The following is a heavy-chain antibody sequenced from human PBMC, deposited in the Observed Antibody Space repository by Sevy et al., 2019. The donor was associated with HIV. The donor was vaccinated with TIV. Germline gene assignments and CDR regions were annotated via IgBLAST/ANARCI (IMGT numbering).Heavy chain of an antibody. V-gene: IGHV3-73*01. Sequence: GGSLRLSCAASGFTFSGSAIHWVRQASGKGLEWVARIRRKANTYATSDAESVKGRFTISRDDSENTAYLQMNSLKSVDTAVYDCTCRYHNDGSGYQGGYYFDYWGQGTLVTVSS. CDR3: TCRYHNDGSGYQGGYYFDY. CDR1: GFTFSGSA. CDR2: IRRKANTYAT. J-gene: IGHJ4*02. D-gene: IGHD3-22*01.